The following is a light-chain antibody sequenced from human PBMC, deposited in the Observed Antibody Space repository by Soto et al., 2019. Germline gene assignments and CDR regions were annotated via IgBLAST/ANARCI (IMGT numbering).Light chain of an antibody. V-gene: IGKV1-17*01. Sequence: DIQMTQSPSSLSASVGDRVTITCRASQGIRNDLSWYQQKPGKAPKRLIYGASSLQSGVPSRFSGSASGTEFTLTISSLQPEDFAIYYCLQHNSYPLTFGGGTKVGIK. J-gene: IGKJ4*01. CDR3: LQHNSYPLT. CDR1: QGIRND. CDR2: GAS.